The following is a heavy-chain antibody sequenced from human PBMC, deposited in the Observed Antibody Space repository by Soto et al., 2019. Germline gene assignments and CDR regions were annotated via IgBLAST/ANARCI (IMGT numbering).Heavy chain of an antibody. D-gene: IGHD2-21*01. CDR1: GVSFSNYW. V-gene: IGHV3-7*05. J-gene: IGHJ4*02. CDR3: AQMSTIPGY. CDR2: IKQDGSEI. Sequence: PGGSLRLSCAASGVSFSNYWMHWVRQAPGKGLEWVANIKQDGSEIYYLDSVKGRFTISRDNAKNSLYLQMNSLRAEDTALYYCAQMSTIPGYWGQGTLVTVAS.